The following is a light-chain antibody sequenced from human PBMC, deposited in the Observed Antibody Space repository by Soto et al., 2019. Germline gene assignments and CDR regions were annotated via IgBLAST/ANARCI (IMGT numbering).Light chain of an antibody. CDR1: QDISSL. V-gene: IGKV1-33*01. CDR2: DAS. Sequence: IQWTQSPSSLSASVGDRVTITCRASQDISSLLAWYQQKPGRAPKLLIYDASNLEAGVPSRFRGSGSGTDFTFTISRLQPEDIATYYCQQYENLPTFGQGTRLRL. CDR3: QQYENLPT. J-gene: IGKJ5*01.